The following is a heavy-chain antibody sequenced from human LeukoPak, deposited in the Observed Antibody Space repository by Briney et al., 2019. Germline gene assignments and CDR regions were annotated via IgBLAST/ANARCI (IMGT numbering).Heavy chain of an antibody. CDR1: GFSLSSNW. J-gene: IGHJ4*02. Sequence: PGGSLRLSCAASGFSLSSNWMSWVRQAPGKGLEWVASIRQDGSEKYYVDSVKGRFTISRDNAKNSLYLQMNSLRAEDTAVYYCARNLGYCSGGSCSPFDYWGQGTLVTVSS. V-gene: IGHV3-7*01. CDR3: ARNLGYCSGGSCSPFDY. CDR2: IRQDGSEK. D-gene: IGHD2-15*01.